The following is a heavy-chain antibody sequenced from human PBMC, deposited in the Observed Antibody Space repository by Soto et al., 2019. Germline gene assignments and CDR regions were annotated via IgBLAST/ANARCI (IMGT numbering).Heavy chain of an antibody. D-gene: IGHD3-9*01. CDR3: AREWDDILTPYTEGGFFDL. V-gene: IGHV4-59*01. J-gene: IGHJ2*01. Sequence: QVQLQESGPGLVKPSETLSLTCTVSGGSISSYYWSWIRQPPGKGLEYIGYIYSSGSTNYNPSLKSRVTISVDTSKNQFSLSLRSVTAADTAVYYCAREWDDILTPYTEGGFFDLWGRGTLVTVSS. CDR2: IYSSGST. CDR1: GGSISSYY.